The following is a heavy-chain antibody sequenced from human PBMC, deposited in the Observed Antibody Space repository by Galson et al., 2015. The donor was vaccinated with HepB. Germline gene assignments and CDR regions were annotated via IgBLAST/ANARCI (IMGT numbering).Heavy chain of an antibody. CDR3: ARGTTVTRGYYYMGV. V-gene: IGHV1-18*01. J-gene: IGHJ6*03. Sequence: SVKVSCKASGYTFSSYDITWVRQVPGQGLEWMGWISPYNGHTNYARKLRGRVAMTTDRSTNTAYMELRSLRSDDTAIYYCARGTTVTRGYYYMGVWGKGTTVTVSS. D-gene: IGHD4-11*01. CDR2: ISPYNGHT. CDR1: GYTFSSYD.